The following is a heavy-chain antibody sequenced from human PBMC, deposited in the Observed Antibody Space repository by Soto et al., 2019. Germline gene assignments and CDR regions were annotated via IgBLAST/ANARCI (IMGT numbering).Heavy chain of an antibody. CDR3: AREKRAVAVAGRYFDY. CDR2: IYYSGST. Sequence: SETLSLTCTVSGGSISSYYCSWIRQPPGKGLEWIGYIYYSGSTNYNPSLKSRVTISVDTSKNQFSLKLSSVTAADTAVYYCAREKRAVAVAGRYFDYWGQGTLVTVSS. D-gene: IGHD6-19*01. J-gene: IGHJ4*02. V-gene: IGHV4-59*12. CDR1: GGSISSYY.